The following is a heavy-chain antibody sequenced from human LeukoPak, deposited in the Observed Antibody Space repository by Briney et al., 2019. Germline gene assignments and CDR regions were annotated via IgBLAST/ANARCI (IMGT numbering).Heavy chain of an antibody. Sequence: GGSLRLSCAASGYMLSSYWMSWVRQAPGKGLEWVANIKQDGSEKYYVDSVKGRFTISRDNAKNSLFLQMNRLRAEDTAVYYCAREGSQSASGTYPGNDWGQGTLVTVSS. CDR1: GYMLSSYW. CDR3: AREGSQSASGTYPGND. J-gene: IGHJ4*02. CDR2: IKQDGSEK. D-gene: IGHD1-26*01. V-gene: IGHV3-7*01.